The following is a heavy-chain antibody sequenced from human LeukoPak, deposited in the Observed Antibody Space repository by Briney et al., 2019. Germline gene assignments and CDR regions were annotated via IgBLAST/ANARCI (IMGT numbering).Heavy chain of an antibody. CDR1: GFTFSSYA. D-gene: IGHD5-18*01. Sequence: PGGSLRLSCAASGFTFSSYAMSWVRQAPGKGLEWVSGISDNGGSTDYADSVKGRFTISRDNSKNTLYLQMNSLRAEDTAVYYCAKHNADTTMVDYWGQGTLVTVSS. CDR3: AKHNADTTMVDY. CDR2: ISDNGGST. J-gene: IGHJ4*02. V-gene: IGHV3-23*01.